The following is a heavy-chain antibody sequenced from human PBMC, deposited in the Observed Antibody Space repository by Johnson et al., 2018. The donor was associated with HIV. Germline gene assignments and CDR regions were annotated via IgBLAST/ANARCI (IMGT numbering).Heavy chain of an antibody. CDR2: IKQDGSEK. CDR1: GFTFSSYV. Sequence: EVQLVESGGGVVQPGRSLRLSCAASGFTFSSYVMHWVRQAPGKGLEWVANIKQDGSEKYYVDSVKGRFTISRDNAKNTLYLQMNSLRAEDTAVYYCAKDKDAFDIWGQGTMVTVSS. J-gene: IGHJ3*02. V-gene: IGHV3-7*01. CDR3: AKDKDAFDI.